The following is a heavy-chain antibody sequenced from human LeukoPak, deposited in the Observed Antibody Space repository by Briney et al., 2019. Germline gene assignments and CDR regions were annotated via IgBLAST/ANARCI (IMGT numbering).Heavy chain of an antibody. CDR2: IYTSGST. Sequence: SETLSLTCTVSGDSISSYYWNWIRQPPGKGLEWIGRIYTSGSTNYNPSLKSRVTMSVDTSKNQFSLKLSSVTAADTAVYYCARDLDSSSWYAAFDIWGQGTMVTVSS. CDR1: GDSISSYY. J-gene: IGHJ3*02. V-gene: IGHV4-4*07. D-gene: IGHD6-13*01. CDR3: ARDLDSSSWYAAFDI.